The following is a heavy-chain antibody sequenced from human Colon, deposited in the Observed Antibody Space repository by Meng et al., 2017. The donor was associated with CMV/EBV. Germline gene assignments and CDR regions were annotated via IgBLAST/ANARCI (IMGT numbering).Heavy chain of an antibody. V-gene: IGHV3-48*03. CDR2: VNHRGTTI. CDR1: GFTFSDYE. D-gene: IGHD4-17*01. CDR3: AQPGGYGDYGMDV. J-gene: IGHJ6*02. Sequence: GGSLRLSCVGSGFTFSDYEMNWVRQAPGMGLEWVAYVNHRGTTIFYADSVKGRFTISRDNAKSSLYLQMNSLRAEDTAVYYCAQPGGYGDYGMDVWGQGTTVTVSS.